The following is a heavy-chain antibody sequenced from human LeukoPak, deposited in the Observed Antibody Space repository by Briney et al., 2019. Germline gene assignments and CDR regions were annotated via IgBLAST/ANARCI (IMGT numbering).Heavy chain of an antibody. V-gene: IGHV3-7*01. CDR3: ARDTSSAWYGLIDY. CDR2: IKQDGSEK. CDR1: GFTFSSFW. J-gene: IGHJ4*02. Sequence: GGSLRLSCAASGFTFSSFWMGWVRQAPGKGLEWVATIKQDGSEKYSVDSVKGRFTISRDNAKNSLYLQMNSLRAEETAVYFCARDTSSAWYGLIDYWGQGSLVTVSS. D-gene: IGHD6-19*01.